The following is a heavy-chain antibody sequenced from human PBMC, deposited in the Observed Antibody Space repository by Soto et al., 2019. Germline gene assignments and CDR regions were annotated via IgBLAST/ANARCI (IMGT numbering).Heavy chain of an antibody. Sequence: EVQLLESGGGLVQPGGSLRLSCSASGFTFSSYAMSWVRQAPGKGLEWVSAVGGSGGTTYYADSVKGRFTISRDNSKNTLYLQMNSLRAEDTAAYYCAKPPYSSSPYYYYGMDVWGQGTTVTVSS. CDR1: GFTFSSYA. CDR2: VGGSGGTT. V-gene: IGHV3-23*01. CDR3: AKPPYSSSPYYYYGMDV. D-gene: IGHD6-6*01. J-gene: IGHJ6*02.